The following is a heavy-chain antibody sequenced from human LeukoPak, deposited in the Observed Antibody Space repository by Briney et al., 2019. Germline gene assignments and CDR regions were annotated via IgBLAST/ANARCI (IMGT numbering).Heavy chain of an antibody. CDR2: ISGNSGSI. CDR1: GFTFSDYA. Sequence: PGGSLRLSCVASGFTFSDYAMNWVRQAPGKGLVWVSGISGNSGSIDYADSVKGRFTISRDNSKDTVYLQMNSLRPEDTAVYHCVKGPYYYYNSGYLFDYWGQGTLVTVSS. J-gene: IGHJ4*02. V-gene: IGHV3-9*01. D-gene: IGHD3-22*01. CDR3: VKGPYYYYNSGYLFDY.